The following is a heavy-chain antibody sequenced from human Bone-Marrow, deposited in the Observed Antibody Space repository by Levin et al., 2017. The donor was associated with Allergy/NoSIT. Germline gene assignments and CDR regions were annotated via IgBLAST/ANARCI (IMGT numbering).Heavy chain of an antibody. CDR1: GFTFSSYG. J-gene: IGHJ6*03. D-gene: IGHD3-16*02. CDR2: ISYDGSNK. CDR3: AKSFGMITFGGVIVDNYYMDV. Sequence: GGSLRLSCAASGFTFSSYGMHWVRQAPGKGLEWVAVISYDGSNKYYADSVKGRFTISRDNSKNTLYLQMNSLRAEDTAVYYCAKSFGMITFGGVIVDNYYMDVWGKGTTVTVSS. V-gene: IGHV3-30*18.